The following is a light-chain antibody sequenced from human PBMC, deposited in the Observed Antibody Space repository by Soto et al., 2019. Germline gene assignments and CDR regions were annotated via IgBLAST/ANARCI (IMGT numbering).Light chain of an antibody. J-gene: IGKJ5*01. CDR1: QSVSSSY. CDR3: QQRSKWPPEVT. CDR2: GAS. Sequence: EIVLTQSPGTLSLSPGERATLSCRASQSVSSSYLAWYQQKPGQAPRLLIYGASNRATGIPDRFSGSGSGTDFTLTISSLEPEDFAVYYCQQRSKWPPEVTFGQGTRLEIK. V-gene: IGKV3D-20*02.